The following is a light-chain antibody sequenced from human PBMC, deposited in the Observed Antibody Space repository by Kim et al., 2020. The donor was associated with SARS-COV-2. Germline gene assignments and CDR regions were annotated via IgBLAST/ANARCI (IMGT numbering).Light chain of an antibody. J-gene: IGLJ2*01. Sequence: QSVLTQPASVSGSPGQSITISCTGTSSEVGGYNYVSWYQQHPGKAPKLMIYDVSKRPSGVSNRFSGSKSGNTASLTISGLQAEDEADYYCSSYTSSSTPVFGGGTQLTVL. V-gene: IGLV2-14*01. CDR2: DVS. CDR3: SSYTSSSTPV. CDR1: SSEVGGYNY.